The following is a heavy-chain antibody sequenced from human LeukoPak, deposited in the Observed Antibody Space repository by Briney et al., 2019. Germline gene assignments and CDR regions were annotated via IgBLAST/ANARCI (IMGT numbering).Heavy chain of an antibody. Sequence: PGGTLRLSCAASGFTFSSSSMSWVRRAPGKGLEWVSAISGSGGSTYYADSVKGRFTISRDNSKDTLFLQMNSLRAEDSAIYYCASGYWGQGALVTVAS. CDR1: GFTFSSSS. CDR3: ASGY. V-gene: IGHV3-23*01. CDR2: ISGSGGST. J-gene: IGHJ4*02.